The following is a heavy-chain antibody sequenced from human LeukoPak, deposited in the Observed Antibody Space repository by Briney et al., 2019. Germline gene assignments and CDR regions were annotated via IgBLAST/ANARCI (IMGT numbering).Heavy chain of an antibody. CDR1: GGSISSSSYY. D-gene: IGHD2-15*01. CDR3: ARLEWYLIRAYYFDY. Sequence: NASETLSLTCTVSGGSISSSSYYWGWIRQPPGKGLEWIGSIYYSGSTYYNPSLKSRVTISVDTSKNQFSLKLSSVTAADTAVYYCARLEWYLIRAYYFDYWGQGTLVTVSS. CDR2: IYYSGST. J-gene: IGHJ4*02. V-gene: IGHV4-39*01.